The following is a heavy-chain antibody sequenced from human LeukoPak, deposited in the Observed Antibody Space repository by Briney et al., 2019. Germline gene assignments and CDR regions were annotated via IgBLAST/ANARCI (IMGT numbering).Heavy chain of an antibody. CDR1: GGSISSYY. V-gene: IGHV4-59*01. D-gene: IGHD4-23*01. CDR3: ARDGGNYVYDI. CDR2: IYYSGST. J-gene: IGHJ3*02. Sequence: PSETLSLTCTVSGGSISSYYWSWIRQPPGKGLEWIGYIYYSGSTNYNPSLKSRVTISVDTSKKQFSLKLSSVTAADTAVYYCARDGGNYVYDIWGQGTMVTVSS.